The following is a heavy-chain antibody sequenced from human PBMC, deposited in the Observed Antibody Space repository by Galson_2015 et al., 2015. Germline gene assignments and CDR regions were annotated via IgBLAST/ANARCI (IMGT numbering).Heavy chain of an antibody. CDR1: GYTFTSYY. V-gene: IGHV1-46*01. D-gene: IGHD2-21*01. CDR3: ARDVRPGASDCGGDCYPDAFEI. J-gene: IGHJ3*02. CDR2: INPSGGST. Sequence: SVKVSCKASGYTFTSYYMHWVRQAPGQGLEWMGIINPSGGSTSYAQKFQGRVTMTRDTSTSTVYMELSSLRSEDTAVYYCARDVRPGASDCGGDCYPDAFEIWGQGTMVTVSS.